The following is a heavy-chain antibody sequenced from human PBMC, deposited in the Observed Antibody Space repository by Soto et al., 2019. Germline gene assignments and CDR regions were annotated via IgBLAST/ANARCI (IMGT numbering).Heavy chain of an antibody. CDR3: ATWRREKSCTSVSCYGDGAY. V-gene: IGHV3-15*02. CDR1: GFTFNSAW. D-gene: IGHD2-8*02. J-gene: IGHJ4*02. CDR2: IKSWTDGGRV. Sequence: EVPLVESGGALVKPGESLTLSCAASGFTFNSAWMTWVRQAPGKGLEWVGRIKSWTDGGRVDTAAPGKGRFTISRDDSQNTFYLQMNSLKREDTAFYYWATWRREKSCTSVSCYGDGAYWGQGTLVTVSS.